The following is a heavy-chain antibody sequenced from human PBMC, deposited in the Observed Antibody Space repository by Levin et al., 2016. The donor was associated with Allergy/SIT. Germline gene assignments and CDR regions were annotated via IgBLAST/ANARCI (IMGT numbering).Heavy chain of an antibody. Sequence: ETLSLTCAASGLTFSTFAMTWVRQAPGKGLEWVSGISASGSSTYYADSVKGRFTISRDNSKNTLYLQMNSLRAEDTAVYYCARERWLQLRYFDYWGQGTLVTVSS. CDR1: GLTFSTFA. V-gene: IGHV3-23*01. J-gene: IGHJ4*02. CDR3: ARERWLQLRYFDY. D-gene: IGHD5-24*01. CDR2: ISASGSST.